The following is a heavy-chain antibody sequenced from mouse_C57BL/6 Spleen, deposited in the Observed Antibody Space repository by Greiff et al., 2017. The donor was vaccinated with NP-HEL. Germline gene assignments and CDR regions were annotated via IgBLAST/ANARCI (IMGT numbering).Heavy chain of an antibody. D-gene: IGHD1-1*01. Sequence: QVQLQQSGAELVRPGASVKLSCKASGYTFTDYYINWVKQRPGQGLEWIARIYPGSGNTYYNEKFKGKATLTAEKSSSTAYMPLSSLTSEDSAVYFCARYYGSRYYAMDYWGQGTSVTVSS. CDR3: ARYYGSRYYAMDY. V-gene: IGHV1-76*01. CDR1: GYTFTDYY. J-gene: IGHJ4*01. CDR2: IYPGSGNT.